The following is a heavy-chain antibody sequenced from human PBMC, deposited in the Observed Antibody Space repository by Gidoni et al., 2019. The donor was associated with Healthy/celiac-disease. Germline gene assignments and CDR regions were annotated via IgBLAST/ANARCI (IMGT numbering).Heavy chain of an antibody. CDR2: ISYDGSKK. CDR1: GVTFSSYA. J-gene: IGHJ4*02. V-gene: IGHV3-30-3*01. D-gene: IGHD2-15*01. CDR3: ERGGEYCSGGSCYWNFDY. Sequence: QVQLVESGGGVVQPGRSLRLSCAASGVTFSSYAMHWVRQAPGKGLEWVAVISYDGSKKYYADSVKGRFTISRDNSKNTLYLQMNSLRAEDTAVYYCERGGEYCSGGSCYWNFDYWGQGTLVTVSS.